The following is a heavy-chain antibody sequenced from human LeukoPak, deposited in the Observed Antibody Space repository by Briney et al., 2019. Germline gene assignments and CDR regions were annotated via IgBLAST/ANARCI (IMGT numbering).Heavy chain of an antibody. Sequence: GGSLRLSCAASGFTFSSYAMSWVRQAPGKGLEWVSAISGSGGSTYYADSVKGRFTISRDNSKNTLYLQMNSLRAEDTAVYYCARYYDILTGYYNLVYWGQGTLVTVSS. CDR2: ISGSGGST. D-gene: IGHD3-9*01. CDR1: GFTFSSYA. V-gene: IGHV3-23*01. CDR3: ARYYDILTGYYNLVY. J-gene: IGHJ4*02.